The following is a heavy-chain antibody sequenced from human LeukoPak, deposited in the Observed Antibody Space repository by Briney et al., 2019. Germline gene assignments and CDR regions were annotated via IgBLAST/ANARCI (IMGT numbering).Heavy chain of an antibody. CDR1: GITFRNYR. J-gene: IGHJ4*02. D-gene: IGHD4-11*01. V-gene: IGHV3-74*01. CDR3: ATDDYRGLGY. Sequence: SGGSLRLSCAASGITFRNYRMHWVRQAPGKGLEWVSHIIQDSSATFYADSVKGRFTISRDNAKDTLYLQMNSLRAEDTAVYYCATDDYRGLGYWGQGTLVTVSS. CDR2: IIQDSSAT.